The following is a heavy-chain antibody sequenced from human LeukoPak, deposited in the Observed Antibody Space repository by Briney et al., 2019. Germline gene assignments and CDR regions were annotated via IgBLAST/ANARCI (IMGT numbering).Heavy chain of an antibody. J-gene: IGHJ4*02. D-gene: IGHD4-17*01. CDR3: TTYPIGTVTFEY. Sequence: GGSLRLSCAASGFTFSNAWMSWVRQAPGKGLGWVGRIKSKTDGGTTDYAAPVKGRFTISRDDSKNTLYLQMNSLKTEDTAVYYCTTYPIGTVTFEYWGQGTLVTVSS. CDR2: IKSKTDGGTT. CDR1: GFTFSNAW. V-gene: IGHV3-15*01.